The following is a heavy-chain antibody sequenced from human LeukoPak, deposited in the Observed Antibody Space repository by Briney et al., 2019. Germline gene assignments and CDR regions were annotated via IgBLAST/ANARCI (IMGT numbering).Heavy chain of an antibody. V-gene: IGHV3-7*01. J-gene: IGHJ1*01. Sequence: PGGSLRLSCAASGFTFSSYWMSWVRQAPGKGLEWVANIKQDGSEKYYVDSVKGRFTISRDNAKNSLYLQMNSLRAEDTAVYYCARDNRLKPYSSSWYVPYFQHRGQGTLVTVSS. CDR2: IKQDGSEK. CDR1: GFTFSSYW. D-gene: IGHD6-13*01. CDR3: ARDNRLKPYSSSWYVPYFQH.